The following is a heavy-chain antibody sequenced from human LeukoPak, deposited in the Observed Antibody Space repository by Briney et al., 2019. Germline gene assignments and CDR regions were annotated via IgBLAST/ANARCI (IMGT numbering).Heavy chain of an antibody. CDR3: TTGCGAYDVFDF. J-gene: IGHJ4*02. V-gene: IGHV1-69-2*01. Sequence: ASVKVSCKTSGFLFSAYYMHWVQQAPGKGFRWMGRIDPEDGKSTYAEDFQGRVTLTADMSTDTAYMELSRLTSEDTALYYCTTGCGAYDVFDFWGQGSLVIVSS. D-gene: IGHD1-1*01. CDR1: GFLFSAYY. CDR2: IDPEDGKS.